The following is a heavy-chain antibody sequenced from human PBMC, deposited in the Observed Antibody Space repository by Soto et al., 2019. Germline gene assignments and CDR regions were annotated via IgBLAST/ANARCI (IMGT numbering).Heavy chain of an antibody. Sequence: QVHLVQSGGEVKKPGASVKVSCKASGYTFSSYGISWVRQAPGQGLEWMGWISAYNGNTNYAQKLQGRVTSTTDTSTSTAYMELRSLRSDDTAVYYCAWYILTGYYGNYYYDTREVWGQGTRVTVSS. J-gene: IGHJ6*01. CDR3: AWYILTGYYGNYYYDTREV. CDR2: ISAYNGNT. D-gene: IGHD3-9*01. V-gene: IGHV1-18*01. CDR1: GYTFSSYG.